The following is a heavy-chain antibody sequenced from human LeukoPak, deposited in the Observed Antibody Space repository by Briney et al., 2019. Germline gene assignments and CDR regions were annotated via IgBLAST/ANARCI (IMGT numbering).Heavy chain of an antibody. CDR3: ARERGGYSNWFDP. CDR2: IYYSGST. CDR1: GGSISSSSYY. V-gene: IGHV4-39*07. J-gene: IGHJ5*02. D-gene: IGHD5-18*01. Sequence: SETLSLTCTVSGGSISSSSYYWGWIRQPPGKGLEWIGSIYYSGSTYYNPSLKSRVTISVDTSKNQFSLKLSSVTAADTAVYYCARERGGYSNWFDPWGQGTLVTVSS.